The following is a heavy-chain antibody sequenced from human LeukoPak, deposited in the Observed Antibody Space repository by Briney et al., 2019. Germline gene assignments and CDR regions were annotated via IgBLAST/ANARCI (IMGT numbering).Heavy chain of an antibody. J-gene: IGHJ4*02. CDR2: ISSSSTI. CDR3: ASQGYYYDSSGYFDY. V-gene: IGHV3-48*02. CDR1: GFTFSSYS. Sequence: PGGSLRLSCAASGFTFSSYSMNWVRQAPGKGLEWVSYISSSSTIYYADSVKGRFTISRDNAKNSLYLQMNSLRDEDTAVYYCASQGYYYDSSGYFDYWGQGTLVTVSS. D-gene: IGHD3-22*01.